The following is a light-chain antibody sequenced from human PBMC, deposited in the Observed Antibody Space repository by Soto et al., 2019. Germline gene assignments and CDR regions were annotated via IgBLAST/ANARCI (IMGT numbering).Light chain of an antibody. V-gene: IGLV1-44*01. CDR3: AAWDDSLSGHFV. J-gene: IGLJ1*01. Sequence: QSVPTQPPSASGTPGQRVTISCSGSSSNIGTNTVSWYQHLPGTAPKLLIYNNNQRPSGVPDRFSGSKSGTSASLAISGLQSEDEADYYCAAWDDSLSGHFVFGTGTKVTVL. CDR2: NNN. CDR1: SSNIGTNT.